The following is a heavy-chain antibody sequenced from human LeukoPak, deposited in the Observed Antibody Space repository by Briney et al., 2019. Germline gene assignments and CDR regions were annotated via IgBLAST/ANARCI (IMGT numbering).Heavy chain of an antibody. CDR2: IIPIFGIA. Sequence: ASVKVSCTASGGTFSSYAISWVRQAPGQGLEWMGRIIPIFGIANYAQKFQGRVTITADKSTSTAYMELSSLRSEDTAVYYCARARYCSSTSCYSWFDPWGQGTLVTVSS. D-gene: IGHD2-2*02. V-gene: IGHV1-69*04. CDR1: GGTFSSYA. CDR3: ARARYCSSTSCYSWFDP. J-gene: IGHJ5*02.